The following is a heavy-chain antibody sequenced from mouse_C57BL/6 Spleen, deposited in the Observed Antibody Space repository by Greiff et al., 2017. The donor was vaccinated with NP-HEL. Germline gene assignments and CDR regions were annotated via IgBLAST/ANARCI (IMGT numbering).Heavy chain of an antibody. Sequence: EVQLVESGPELVKPGDSVKISCKASGYSFTGYFMNWVMQSHGKSLEWIGRINPYNGDTFYNQKFKGKATLTVDKSSSTAHMELRSLTSEDSAVYYCALYAHDVVYAMDYWGQGTSVTVSS. V-gene: IGHV1-20*01. CDR2: INPYNGDT. J-gene: IGHJ4*01. CDR3: ALYAHDVVYAMDY. D-gene: IGHD1-1*01. CDR1: GYSFTGYF.